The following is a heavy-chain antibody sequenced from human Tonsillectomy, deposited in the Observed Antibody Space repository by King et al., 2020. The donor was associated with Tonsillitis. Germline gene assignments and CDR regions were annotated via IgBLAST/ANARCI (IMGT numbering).Heavy chain of an antibody. CDR3: ATTSGPGGTFDF. D-gene: IGHD3-16*01. J-gene: IGHJ3*01. CDR1: GITFSSYW. V-gene: IGHV3-7*03. CDR2: IKQDGSEK. Sequence: VQLVQSGGGLVQPGGSLRLSCAASGITFSSYWMSWVRQTPGKGLEWVANIKQDGSEKYYVDSVKGRFTISRDNAKNSLYLHMNSLRAEEMAVYYCATTSGPGGTFDFWGQGTMVTVSS.